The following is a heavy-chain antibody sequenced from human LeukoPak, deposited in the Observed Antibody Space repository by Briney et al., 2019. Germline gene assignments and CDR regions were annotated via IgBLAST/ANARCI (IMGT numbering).Heavy chain of an antibody. J-gene: IGHJ4*02. CDR2: ISGSGGST. Sequence: GGSLRLSCAASGFTFSSYAMTWVRQAPGKGLEWVSAISGSGGSTYYADSVKGRFTISRDNSKNTLHLQMNSLRAEDTAVYYCAKSAGYCSGASCYLSGGAFYYFDYWGQGTLVTVSS. CDR1: GFTFSSYA. D-gene: IGHD2-15*01. V-gene: IGHV3-23*01. CDR3: AKSAGYCSGASCYLSGGAFYYFDY.